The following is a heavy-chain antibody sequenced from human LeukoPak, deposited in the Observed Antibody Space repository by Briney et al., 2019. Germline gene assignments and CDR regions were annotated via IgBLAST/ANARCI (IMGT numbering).Heavy chain of an antibody. Sequence: GGSLRLSCAASGYTFSSYSINWVRQAPGKGLEWVSSISVRSNYIYYADSGRGRFRISRDDARDSLYLQMNSLRAEDTAVYYCVRLRRNSDTSGFYYYYDFWGQGTLVTVSS. CDR1: GYTFSSYS. V-gene: IGHV3-21*01. CDR3: VRLRRNSDTSGFYYYYDF. J-gene: IGHJ4*02. D-gene: IGHD3-22*01. CDR2: ISVRSNYI.